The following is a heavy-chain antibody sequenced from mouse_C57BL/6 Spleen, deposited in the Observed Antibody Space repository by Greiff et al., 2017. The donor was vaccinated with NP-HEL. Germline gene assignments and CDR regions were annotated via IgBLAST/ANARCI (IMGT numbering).Heavy chain of an antibody. CDR3: ARLQDSSGRFAY. Sequence: DVKLVESGGDLVKPGGSLKLSCAASGFTFSSYGMSWVRQTPDKRLEWVATISSGGSYTYYPDSVKGRFTISRDNAKNTLYLQMSSLKSEDTAMYYCARLQDSSGRFAYWGQGTLVTVSA. D-gene: IGHD3-2*02. CDR1: GFTFSSYG. V-gene: IGHV5-6*02. J-gene: IGHJ3*01. CDR2: ISSGGSYT.